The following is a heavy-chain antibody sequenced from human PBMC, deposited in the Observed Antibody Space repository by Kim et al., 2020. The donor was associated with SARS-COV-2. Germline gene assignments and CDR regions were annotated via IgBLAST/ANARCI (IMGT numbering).Heavy chain of an antibody. CDR2: ISYDGSTK. CDR1: GFTFRNYG. D-gene: IGHD3-10*01. V-gene: IGHV3-30*03. J-gene: IGHJ6*02. Sequence: GGSLRLSCVVSGFTFRNYGMHWVRQVPGKGLEWATFISYDGSTKYYEESVKGRFSISRDESRNTVSLEMNSLRVEDTAVYYCARGVIYGPGTQEWVADVWGQGTTVIVSS. CDR3: ARGVIYGPGTQEWVADV.